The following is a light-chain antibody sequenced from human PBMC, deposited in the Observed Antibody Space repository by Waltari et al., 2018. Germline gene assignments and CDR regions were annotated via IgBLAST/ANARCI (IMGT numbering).Light chain of an antibody. V-gene: IGKV3-20*01. Sequence: ETVLTQSLGTSSLPPGVRVPLSCRASQSVGSSSLAWYQQQPGQAPRLVIYRASRRATGIPDRFSGSGSGTDFSLTISRLEPEDFAVYYCQQHGTLPATFGQGTKVEIK. CDR1: QSVGSSS. J-gene: IGKJ1*01. CDR3: QQHGTLPAT. CDR2: RAS.